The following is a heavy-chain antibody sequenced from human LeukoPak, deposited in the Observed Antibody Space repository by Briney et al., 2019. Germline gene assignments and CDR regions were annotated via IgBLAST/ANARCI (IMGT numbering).Heavy chain of an antibody. J-gene: IGHJ4*02. V-gene: IGHV3-23*01. CDR1: GFTFSNYA. D-gene: IGHD2-2*01. CDR3: AKDTWAPSRYFDY. Sequence: GGSLRLSCAASGFTFSNYATSGVRQAPGKGLERVSGISRGGSNIFYADSVKGRFTISRDNSKNTLYLQMNSLRAEDTAVYYCAKDTWAPSRYFDYWGQGTLVTVSS. CDR2: ISRGGSNI.